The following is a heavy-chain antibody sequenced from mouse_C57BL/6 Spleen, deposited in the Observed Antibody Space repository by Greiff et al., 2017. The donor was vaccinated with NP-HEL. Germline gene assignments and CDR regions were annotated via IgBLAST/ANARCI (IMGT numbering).Heavy chain of an antibody. J-gene: IGHJ2*01. CDR1: GYTFTSYW. CDR2: IDPSDSET. V-gene: IGHV1-52*01. D-gene: IGHD1-1*01. CDR3: ARITRDYYIDY. Sequence: QVQLQQPGAELVRPGSSVKLSCKASGYTFTSYWMHWVKQRPIQGLEWIGNIDPSDSETHYNQKFKDKATLTVDKSSSTAYMQLSSLTSEDSAVYYCARITRDYYIDYWGQGTTLTVSS.